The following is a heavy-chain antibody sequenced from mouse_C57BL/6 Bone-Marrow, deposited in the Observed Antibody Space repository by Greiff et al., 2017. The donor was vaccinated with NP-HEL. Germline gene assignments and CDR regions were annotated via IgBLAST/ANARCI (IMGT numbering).Heavy chain of an antibody. D-gene: IGHD1-1*01. V-gene: IGHV5-12*01. Sequence: EVKLVESGGDLVKPGGSLKLSCAASGFTFSDYYMYWVRQTPEKRLEWVAYISNGGGSTYYPDTVKGRFTISRDNAKNTLYLQMSRLKSEDTAMYYCARLPLITTVVEGYFDVWGTGTTVTVSS. CDR1: GFTFSDYY. J-gene: IGHJ1*03. CDR3: ARLPLITTVVEGYFDV. CDR2: ISNGGGST.